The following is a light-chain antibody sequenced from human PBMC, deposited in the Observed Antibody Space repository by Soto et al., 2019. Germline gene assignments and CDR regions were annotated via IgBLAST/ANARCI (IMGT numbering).Light chain of an antibody. CDR3: QQSYSTPRT. CDR2: GAS. J-gene: IGKJ2*01. CDR1: QSISSN. V-gene: IGKV1-39*01. Sequence: DIQMTQSPYSLSASVGDRVTITCRASQSISSNLNWYQQKPGKAPKLLFYGASSLQSGVPSRFSGSGSGTDFTLIISSLQPEDFATYYCQQSYSTPRTFGQGTKLAIK.